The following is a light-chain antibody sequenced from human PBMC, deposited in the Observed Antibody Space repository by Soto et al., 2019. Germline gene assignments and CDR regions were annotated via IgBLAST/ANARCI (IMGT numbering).Light chain of an antibody. CDR2: AAS. CDR1: QTISSW. Sequence: DIQMTQSPSTLSGSVGDRVTITCRASQTISSWLARYQQKPGKAPKLLIYAASSLQSGVPSRFSGGGSGTDFTLTISSLQPEDFATYYCQQSFSTLAWTFGQGTKVDI. J-gene: IGKJ1*01. CDR3: QQSFSTLAWT. V-gene: IGKV1-39*01.